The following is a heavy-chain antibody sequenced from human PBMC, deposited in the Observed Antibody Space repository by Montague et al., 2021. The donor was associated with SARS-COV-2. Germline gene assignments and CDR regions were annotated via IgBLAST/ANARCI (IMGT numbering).Heavy chain of an antibody. CDR3: ARHFVWQQLAT. V-gene: IGHV4-59*01. D-gene: IGHD6-13*01. CDR1: GDSISTDY. CDR2: IYFSGGA. Sequence: SETLSLTCTVSGDSISTDYWFWIRQPPGKGLEWIGDIYFSGGANYNPSFKSRVAISVDTSKNEISLKLKSVTTADTAMYYCARHFVWQQLATWGQGTLVSVSS. J-gene: IGHJ5*02.